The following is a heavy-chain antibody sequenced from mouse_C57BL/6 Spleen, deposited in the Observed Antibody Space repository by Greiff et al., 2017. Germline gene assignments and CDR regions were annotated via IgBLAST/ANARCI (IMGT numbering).Heavy chain of an antibody. CDR1: GFTFSDYG. CDR3: ARNDYDPFAY. Sequence: EVQLVESGGGLVKPGGSLNLSCAASGFTFSDYGMHWVRQAPEKGLAWVAYISSGSSTIYYADTVKGRFTISRDNAKNTLFLQMTSLRSEDTAMYYCARNDYDPFAYWGQGTLVTVSA. V-gene: IGHV5-17*01. J-gene: IGHJ3*01. D-gene: IGHD2-4*01. CDR2: ISSGSSTI.